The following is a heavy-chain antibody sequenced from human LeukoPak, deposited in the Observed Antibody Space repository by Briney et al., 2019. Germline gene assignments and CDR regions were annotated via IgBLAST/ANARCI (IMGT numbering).Heavy chain of an antibody. CDR3: ARSLTNYYYYYMDV. CDR2: INPNSGGT. Sequence: ASVKVSCKASGYTFTGYYMHWVRQAPGQGLEWMGWINPNSGGTNYAQKFQGRVTMTRDTSISTACMELSRLRSDDTAVYYCARSLTNYYYYYMDVWGKGTTVTVSS. D-gene: IGHD3-10*01. V-gene: IGHV1-2*02. CDR1: GYTFTGYY. J-gene: IGHJ6*03.